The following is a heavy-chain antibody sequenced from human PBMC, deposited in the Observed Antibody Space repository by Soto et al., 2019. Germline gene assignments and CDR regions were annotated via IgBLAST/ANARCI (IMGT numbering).Heavy chain of an antibody. D-gene: IGHD6-13*01. CDR2: IIPIFGPA. CDR1: GGTLSRSA. CDR3: GTGSSWTKVES. J-gene: IGHJ4*02. V-gene: IGHV1-69*01. Sequence: QVQLVQSGAEVKKPGSSVKVSCKASGGTLSRSAISWVRQAPGQGLEWMGGIIPIFGPAIYAQKFRGRVSIIADESTRTAYREMSSLRSEDTAVYYCGTGSSWTKVESWGQGTLSPSPQ.